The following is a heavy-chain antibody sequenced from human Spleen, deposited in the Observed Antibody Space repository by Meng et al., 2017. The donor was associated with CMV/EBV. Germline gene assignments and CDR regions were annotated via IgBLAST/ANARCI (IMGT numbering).Heavy chain of an antibody. V-gene: IGHV4-61*01. CDR1: GGSVSSGSYY. CDR3: ARWSGSGNYPFADY. CDR2: IYYSGST. D-gene: IGHD3-10*01. J-gene: IGHJ4*02. Sequence: SETLSLTCTVSGGSVSSGSYYWSWIRQPPGKGLEWIGYIYYSGSTNYNPSLKSRVIISMDTSENQFSLKVTSVTAGDTAVYYCARWSGSGNYPFADYWGQGTLVTVSS.